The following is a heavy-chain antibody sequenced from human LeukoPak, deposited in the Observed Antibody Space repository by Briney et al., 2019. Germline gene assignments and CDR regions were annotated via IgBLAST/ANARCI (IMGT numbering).Heavy chain of an antibody. V-gene: IGHV1-8*01. D-gene: IGHD3-3*01. CDR2: MNPYSGNT. J-gene: IGHJ4*02. Sequence: ASVKVSCKASGYTFTDCDINWVRQAPGQGLEWMGWMNPYSGNTGYAQKFQGRVTMTRDTSISTAYLELSSLRSDDTAVYYCARNSDYWSGYFPFWGQGALVTVSS. CDR3: ARNSDYWSGYFPF. CDR1: GYTFTDCD.